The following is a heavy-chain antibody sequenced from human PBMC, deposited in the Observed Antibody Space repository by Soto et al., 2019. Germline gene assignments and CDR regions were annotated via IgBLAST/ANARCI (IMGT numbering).Heavy chain of an antibody. J-gene: IGHJ5*02. D-gene: IGHD2-2*01. V-gene: IGHV3-33*01. Sequence: GGSPRISCAASGFTFRSSGMHWVRQAPGKGLEWVAVIWYDGSNKYFADSVKGRFTISRDNSKNTLYLQMNSLRAEDTAVYYCARDRYCSSTSCYHWFDPWGQGT. CDR1: GFTFRSSG. CDR3: ARDRYCSSTSCYHWFDP. CDR2: IWYDGSNK.